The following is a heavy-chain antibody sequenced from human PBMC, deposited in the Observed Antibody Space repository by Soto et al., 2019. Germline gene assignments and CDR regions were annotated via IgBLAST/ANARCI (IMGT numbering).Heavy chain of an antibody. CDR1: GYTFTSYG. J-gene: IGHJ4*02. D-gene: IGHD6-13*01. Sequence: VQLVQSGAEVKKPGASVKVSCTASGYTFTSYGISWVRQAHGQELERMGWISAYNGNTNYAQKLQDRVTMTTDTSTSTAYMELRRLRSDDTTVYYGAIEYIAAAADYWGQGPLVTVSS. CDR2: ISAYNGNT. CDR3: AIEYIAAAADY. V-gene: IGHV1-18*01.